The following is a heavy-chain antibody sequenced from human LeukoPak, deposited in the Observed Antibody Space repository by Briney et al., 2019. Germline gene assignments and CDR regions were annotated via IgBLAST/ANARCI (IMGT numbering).Heavy chain of an antibody. V-gene: IGHV3-23*01. D-gene: IGHD3-10*01. J-gene: IGHJ4*02. CDR3: ATWPGGRCGEDS. CDR2: ISGSGGGT. CDR1: GFTFSNYA. Sequence: PGGSLRLSCAASGFTFSNYAMSWVRQAPGKGLEWVSIISGSGGGTYYADSVKGRFTTSRDTSKNTYLQMNSLRAEDTAVYYCATWPGGRCGEDSWGQGTLVTVSS.